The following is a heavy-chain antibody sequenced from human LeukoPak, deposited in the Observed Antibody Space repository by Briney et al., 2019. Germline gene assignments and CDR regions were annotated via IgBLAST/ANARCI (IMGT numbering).Heavy chain of an antibody. CDR1: GGSGSSGSYY. J-gene: IGHJ3*02. Sequence: SETLSLTCTVSGGSGSSGSYYWTWIRQPPGRGLQWIGRMYTSGGTNYNPSLRSRVTISGDTSKNQFSLKLKSVTASDTAVYYCVRGRWVPEYCSRTSCPNDAFDIWGQGTMVTVSS. V-gene: IGHV4-61*02. CDR3: VRGRWVPEYCSRTSCPNDAFDI. CDR2: MYTSGGT. D-gene: IGHD2-2*01.